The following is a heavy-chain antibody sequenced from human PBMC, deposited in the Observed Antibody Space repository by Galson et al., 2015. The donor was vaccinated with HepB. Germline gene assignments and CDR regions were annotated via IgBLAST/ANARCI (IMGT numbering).Heavy chain of an antibody. J-gene: IGHJ4*02. CDR2: ISSSSSYT. D-gene: IGHD6-19*01. Sequence: SLRLSCAASGFSFSDYHMSWIRQAPGKGLEWVSYISSSSSYTNYADSVKGRFTISRDNAKNSLYLQMNSLRAEDTAVYYCARRANSAWYFVGWGQGTLVTVSS. V-gene: IGHV3-11*03. CDR3: ARRANSAWYFVG. CDR1: GFSFSDYH.